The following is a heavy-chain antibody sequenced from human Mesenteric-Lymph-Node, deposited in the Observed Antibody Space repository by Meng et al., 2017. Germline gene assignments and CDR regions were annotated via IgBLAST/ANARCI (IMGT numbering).Heavy chain of an antibody. J-gene: IGHJ4*02. CDR1: GFTFNTYW. D-gene: IGHD3-16*02. V-gene: IGHV3-74*01. CDR3: AKDLNDYIWGNYLYLGIDS. Sequence: GGSLRLSCAASGFTFNTYWIHWVRQAAGKGLEWVSRINPNGGSTSHADSVKGRLTISRDNSKNTVYLQVNSLRAEDTAVYYCAKDLNDYIWGNYLYLGIDSWGQGTLVTVSS. CDR2: INPNGGST.